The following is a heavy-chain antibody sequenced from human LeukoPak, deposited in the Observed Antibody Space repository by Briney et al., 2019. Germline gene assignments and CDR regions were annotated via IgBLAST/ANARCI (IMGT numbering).Heavy chain of an antibody. CDR2: VNHSGST. D-gene: IGHD2-8*01. V-gene: IGHV4-34*01. CDR3: ARLSGYCTNGVCYRYFDY. CDR1: GGSFSGYY. Sequence: SETLSLTCAVYGGSFSGYYLSWIRQPPGKGLDWIGEVNHSGSTNYNPSLKNRVTISLDPSKNPFSLKLSSVTAAHTAVYYCARLSGYCTNGVCYRYFDYWGQGTLVTVSS. J-gene: IGHJ4*02.